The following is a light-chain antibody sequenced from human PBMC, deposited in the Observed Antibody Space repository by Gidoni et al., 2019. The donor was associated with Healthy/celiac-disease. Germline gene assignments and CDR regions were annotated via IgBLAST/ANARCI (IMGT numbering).Light chain of an antibody. CDR3: QQYNNWPLT. J-gene: IGKJ4*01. CDR1: QSVSSN. Sequence: EIVMTQSPATLSVSPGERATLSCGASQSVSSNLAWYQQKPGQAPRLLIYGASTRATGIPARFSGSGSGTEFTLTISSLQSEDFAVYYCQQYNNWPLTFGGXTKVEIK. V-gene: IGKV3-15*01. CDR2: GAS.